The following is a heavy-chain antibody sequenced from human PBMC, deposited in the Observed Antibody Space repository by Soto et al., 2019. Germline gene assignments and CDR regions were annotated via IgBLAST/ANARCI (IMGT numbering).Heavy chain of an antibody. Sequence: GGSLRLSCAASGFTFSSYAMHWVRQAPGKGLEWVSGISGDGGNTYYADSVKGRFTISRDNSKNTLYLQMNSLRAEDTAVYYCAKNTFFDYWGQGTLVTVSS. J-gene: IGHJ4*02. V-gene: IGHV3-23*01. CDR1: GFTFSSYA. CDR2: ISGDGGNT. CDR3: AKNTFFDY.